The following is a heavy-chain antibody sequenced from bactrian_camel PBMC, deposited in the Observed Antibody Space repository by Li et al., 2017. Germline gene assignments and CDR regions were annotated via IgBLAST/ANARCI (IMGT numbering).Heavy chain of an antibody. D-gene: IGHD3*01. CDR2: ISGDRTI. CDR1: GYPFSTYC. V-gene: IGHV3S31*01. Sequence: DVQLVESGGGSVQAGGSLRLSCEGSGYPFSTYCMGWFRQAPGNECELVSSISGDRTIYYSDSVKGRFTISQDDAKNTLYLQMNTLKPEDTAIYYCTKDRSYGTRNWVQSTRGQGTQVTVS. CDR3: TKDRSYGTRNWVQST. J-gene: IGHJ4*01.